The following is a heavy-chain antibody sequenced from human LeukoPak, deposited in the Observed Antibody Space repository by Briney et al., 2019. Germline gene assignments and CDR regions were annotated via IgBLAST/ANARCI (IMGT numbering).Heavy chain of an antibody. D-gene: IGHD6-19*01. J-gene: IGHJ4*02. CDR2: ISYDGSNK. Sequence: GGSLRLSCAASGFTFSSYGMHWVRQAPGKGLEWVAVISYDGSNKYYADSVKGRFTISRDNSKNTLYLQMNSLRAEDTAVYYCAKEERNGWYYFDYWGQGTLVTVSP. CDR3: AKEERNGWYYFDY. CDR1: GFTFSSYG. V-gene: IGHV3-30*18.